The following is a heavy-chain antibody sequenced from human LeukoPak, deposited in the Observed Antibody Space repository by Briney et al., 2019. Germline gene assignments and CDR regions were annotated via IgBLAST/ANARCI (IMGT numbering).Heavy chain of an antibody. V-gene: IGHV4-38-2*02. D-gene: IGHD1-26*01. CDR2: IYHSGST. Sequence: SETLSLTCTVSGYSISSGYYWGWIRQPPGKGLEWIGSIYHSGSTYYNPSLKSRVTVSVDTSKNQFSLKLSSVTAADTAVYYCARVGATRENFDYWGQGTLVTVSS. CDR1: GYSISSGYY. J-gene: IGHJ4*02. CDR3: ARVGATRENFDY.